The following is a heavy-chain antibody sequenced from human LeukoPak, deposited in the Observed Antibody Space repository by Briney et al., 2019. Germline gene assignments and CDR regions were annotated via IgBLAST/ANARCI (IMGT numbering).Heavy chain of an antibody. J-gene: IGHJ5*02. V-gene: IGHV2-5*02. D-gene: IGHD4-17*01. CDR2: IYWDDDK. CDR1: GFSRRTSGVG. Sequence: SGPTLVNPTQTLTLTCTFSGFSRRTSGVGVGWIRQPPVKALEWLALIYWDDDKRYSPSLKSRLTITKDTSKNQVVLTMTNMDPVDTATYYCAHYGVDEGEDNWFDPWGQGTLVTVSS. CDR3: AHYGVDEGEDNWFDP.